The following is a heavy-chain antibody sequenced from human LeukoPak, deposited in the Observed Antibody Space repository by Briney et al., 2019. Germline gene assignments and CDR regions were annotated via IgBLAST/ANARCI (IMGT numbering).Heavy chain of an antibody. D-gene: IGHD3-10*01. Sequence: GASVKVSCKASGYTFTNYGISWVRQAPGQGLEWMGWISAHNGNTHYAQNLQGRVTMTTDTYMELKSLRSDDTAVYYCARGGHRRYYYTSGSAFDPWGQGTLVTVSS. J-gene: IGHJ5*02. V-gene: IGHV1-18*01. CDR2: ISAHNGNT. CDR1: GYTFTNYG. CDR3: ARGGHRRYYYTSGSAFDP.